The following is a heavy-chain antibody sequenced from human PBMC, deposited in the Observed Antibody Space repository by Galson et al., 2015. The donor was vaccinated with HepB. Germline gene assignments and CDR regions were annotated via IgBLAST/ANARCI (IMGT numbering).Heavy chain of an antibody. CDR3: AREYGQRVNFDC. V-gene: IGHV3-48*01. CDR2: IDRSSSTI. CDR1: EFTFSSHS. D-gene: IGHD3-10*01. J-gene: IGHJ4*02. Sequence: SLRLSCAASEFTFSSHSMNWVRQAPGKGLEWVSYIDRSSSTIYYADSVKGRFTISRGNAKNSLYLQMNSLRVEDTAVYYCAREYGQRVNFDCWGQGTLVTVSP.